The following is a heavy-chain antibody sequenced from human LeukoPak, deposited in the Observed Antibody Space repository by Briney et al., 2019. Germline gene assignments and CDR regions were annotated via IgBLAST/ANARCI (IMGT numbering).Heavy chain of an antibody. CDR3: ARNGPSYSSGWYPGYFDY. V-gene: IGHV3-30*04. J-gene: IGHJ4*02. CDR2: ISYDGSNK. D-gene: IGHD6-19*01. CDR1: GFTFSSYA. Sequence: GRSLRLSCAASGFTFSSYAMHWVRQAPGKGLEWVAVISYDGSNKYYADSVKGRFTISRDNSKNTLYLQMNSLRAEDTAVYYCARNGPSYSSGWYPGYFDYWGQGTLVTVSS.